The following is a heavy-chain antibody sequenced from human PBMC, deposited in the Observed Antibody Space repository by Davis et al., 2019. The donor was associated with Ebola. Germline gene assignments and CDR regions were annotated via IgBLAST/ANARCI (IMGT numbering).Heavy chain of an antibody. CDR2: ISGSGGST. CDR1: AFTFTSYA. CDR3: TSAYGDWDY. J-gene: IGHJ4*02. D-gene: IGHD4-17*01. V-gene: IGHV3-23*01. Sequence: PGGSLRLSCAASAFTFTSYAMRCVRQAPGKGLELVSAISGSGGSTYYADSVKGRFTISRDNSKNTLYLQMNSMKTEDTAVYYCTSAYGDWDYWGQGTLVTVSS.